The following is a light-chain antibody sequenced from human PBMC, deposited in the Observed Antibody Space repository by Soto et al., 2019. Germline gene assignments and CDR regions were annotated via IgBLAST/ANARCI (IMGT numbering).Light chain of an antibody. CDR1: SSDVGGYNY. V-gene: IGLV2-14*01. CDR3: SSYTSSSTLYV. J-gene: IGLJ1*01. CDR2: DVS. Sequence: LTQPAAVSGSPGQSITISCTGTSSDVGGYNYVSWYQQHPGKAPKLMIYDVSNRPSGVSNRFSGSKSGNTASLTISGLQAEDEADYYCSSYTSSSTLYVFGTGTKVTVL.